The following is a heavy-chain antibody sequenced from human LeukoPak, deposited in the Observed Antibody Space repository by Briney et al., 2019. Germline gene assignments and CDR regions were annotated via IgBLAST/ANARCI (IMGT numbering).Heavy chain of an antibody. J-gene: IGHJ6*02. V-gene: IGHV5-51*01. CDR2: IYPGDSDT. Sequence: GESLQISCKGSGYSFTSYWIGWVRQMPGKGLEWMGIIYPGDSDTRYSPSFQGQVTISADKSISTAYLQWSSLKASDTSLYDYARDARLIACAGLSYTSGMDVWVQASTLTVS. CDR3: ARDARLIACAGLSYTSGMDV. D-gene: IGHD2-2*01. CDR1: GYSFTSYW.